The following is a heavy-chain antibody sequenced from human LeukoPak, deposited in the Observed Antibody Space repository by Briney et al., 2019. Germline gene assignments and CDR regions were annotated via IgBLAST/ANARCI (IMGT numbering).Heavy chain of an antibody. V-gene: IGHV3-7*01. D-gene: IGHD5-18*01. CDR3: ARASGDIVETATMGSY. CDR1: GFTLDRYW. Sequence: GGSLRLSCAASGFTLDRYWVSWVRQAPGKGLEWVANIKQDGSAKYYVDSVKGRFTISRDNAKNSLYLQMNSLRAEDTAVYYCARASGDIVETATMGSYWGQGTLVTVSS. CDR2: IKQDGSAK. J-gene: IGHJ4*02.